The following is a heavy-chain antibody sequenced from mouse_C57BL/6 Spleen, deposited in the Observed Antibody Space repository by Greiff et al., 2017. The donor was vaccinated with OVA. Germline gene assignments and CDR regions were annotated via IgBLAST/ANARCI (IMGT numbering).Heavy chain of an antibody. CDR3: ARSVDY. J-gene: IGHJ4*01. V-gene: IGHV1-50*01. CDR1: GSTFTSYW. CDR2: IDPSDSFT. Sequence: VQLQPPWAELVKPGASVKLSCKASGSTFTSYWMQWVKQRPGQGLEWIGEIDPSDSFTNYNQKFNGKSTLTVDTSSSTAYMQLSSLTSEDSAVYYCARSVDYWGQGTSGTVSS.